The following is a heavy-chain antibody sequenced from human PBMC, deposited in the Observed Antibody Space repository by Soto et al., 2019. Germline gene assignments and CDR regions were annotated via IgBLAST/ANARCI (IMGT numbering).Heavy chain of an antibody. CDR3: ARITYYYGSGHQWTDNWFDS. CDR1: GGSISSYY. CDR2: IYYSGST. V-gene: IGHV4-59*01. Sequence: PSETLSLTCTVSGGSISSYYWSWIRQPPGKGLEWIGYIYYSGSTNYNPSLKSRVTISVDTSKNQFSLKLSSVTAADTAVYYCARITYYYGSGHQWTDNWFDSWGQGTLVTVS. J-gene: IGHJ5*01. D-gene: IGHD3-10*01.